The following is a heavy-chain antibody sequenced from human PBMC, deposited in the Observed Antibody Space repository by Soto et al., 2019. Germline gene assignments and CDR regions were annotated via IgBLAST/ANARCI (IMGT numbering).Heavy chain of an antibody. D-gene: IGHD3-16*01. CDR2: ISHDGGNE. V-gene: IGHV3-30*18. CDR3: AKDPSSAYTRGYFYF. J-gene: IGHJ2*01. CDR1: GFSFSTYG. Sequence: QVHLEESGGGVVQPGRSLRLSCAASGFSFSTYGMHWVRQAPGKGLEWVAVISHDGGNEYYADSGKGRFTISRDSSKNTVYLQMNNVRPEDTAVYYCAKDPSSAYTRGYFYFWGLGTLVTGSS.